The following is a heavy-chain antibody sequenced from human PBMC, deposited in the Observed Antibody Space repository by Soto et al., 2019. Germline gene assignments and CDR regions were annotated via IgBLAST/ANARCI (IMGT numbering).Heavy chain of an antibody. CDR2: MNPNSGNT. Sequence: GASVKVSCKASGYTFTSYDINWVRQATGQGLEWMGWMNPNSGNTGYAQKFQGRVTMTRNTSISTAYMELSSLRSEDTAVYYCARVRGGYRGYYYYYYMDVWGKGTTVTVSS. V-gene: IGHV1-8*01. CDR1: GYTFTSYD. D-gene: IGHD5-12*01. CDR3: ARVRGGYRGYYYYYYMDV. J-gene: IGHJ6*03.